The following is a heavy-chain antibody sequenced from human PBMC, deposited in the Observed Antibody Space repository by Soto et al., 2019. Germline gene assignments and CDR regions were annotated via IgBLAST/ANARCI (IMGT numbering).Heavy chain of an antibody. CDR2: IIPIFGTA. D-gene: IGHD1-7*01. CDR1: GGTFSSYA. V-gene: IGHV1-69*13. J-gene: IGHJ3*02. CDR3: ARDQLGRYNWNYMGAFDI. Sequence: SVKVSCKASGGTFSSYAISWVRQAPGQGLEWMGGIIPIFGTANYAQKFQGRVTITADEPTSTAYMELSSLRSEDTAVYYCARDQLGRYNWNYMGAFDIWGQGTMVTVS.